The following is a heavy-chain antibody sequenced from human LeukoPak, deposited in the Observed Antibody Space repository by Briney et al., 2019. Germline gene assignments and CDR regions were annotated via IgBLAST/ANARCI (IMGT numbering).Heavy chain of an antibody. V-gene: IGHV3-9*01. CDR2: ISWNSGSI. Sequence: RPGRSLRLSCAASGFTVDDYAVHWVRQAAREGLGWVSGISWNSGSIGYADSVKGRFTISRDNAKNSLYLQMNSLRAEDTALYYCAKDGGREKYYYMDVWGKGTTVTVSS. J-gene: IGHJ6*03. CDR3: AKDGGREKYYYMDV. D-gene: IGHD2-15*01. CDR1: GFTVDDYA.